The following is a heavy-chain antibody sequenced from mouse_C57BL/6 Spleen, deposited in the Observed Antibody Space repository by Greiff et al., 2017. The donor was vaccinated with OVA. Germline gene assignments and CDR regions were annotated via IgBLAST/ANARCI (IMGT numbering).Heavy chain of an antibody. Sequence: EVKLVESGGDLVKPGGSLKLSCAASGFTFSSYGMSWVRQTPDKRLEWVATISSGGSYTYYPDSVKGRFTISRDNAKNTLYLQMSSLKSEYTAMYYCARHGTIVTTLDYWGQGTTLTVSS. J-gene: IGHJ2*01. CDR3: ARHGTIVTTLDY. CDR1: GFTFSSYG. D-gene: IGHD2-5*01. V-gene: IGHV5-6*02. CDR2: ISSGGSYT.